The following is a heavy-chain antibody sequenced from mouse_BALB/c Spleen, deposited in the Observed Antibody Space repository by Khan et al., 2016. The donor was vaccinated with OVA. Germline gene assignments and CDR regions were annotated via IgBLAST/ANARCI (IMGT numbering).Heavy chain of an antibody. V-gene: IGHV8-12*01. CDR3: ARSPWLLHFAMDY. CDR2: IYWDDDK. CDR1: GFSLSTSGMG. Sequence: QVTLKESGPGILQPSQTLSLTCSFSGFSLSTSGMGVNWIRQPSGKGLEWLAHIYWDDDKRYNPSLKSRLTISKDASRHQEFLKITSVDTADTATYSSARSPWLLHFAMDYWGQGTSVTVSS. D-gene: IGHD2-3*01. J-gene: IGHJ4*01.